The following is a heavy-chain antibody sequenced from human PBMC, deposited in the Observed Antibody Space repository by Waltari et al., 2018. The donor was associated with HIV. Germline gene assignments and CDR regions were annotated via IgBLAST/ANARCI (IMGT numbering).Heavy chain of an antibody. CDR2: VNTNPGNP. CDR3: ARGSYCGGDCYSGGDWFDP. CDR1: GYTFINYA. D-gene: IGHD2-21*02. V-gene: IGHV7-4-1*02. J-gene: IGHJ5*02. Sequence: QVQLVQSGSELKKPGASVNVFCKASGYTFINYAMNWVRQAPGQGLEWMGWVNTNPGNPTDAQGFTGRFVFSLDTSVRTAYLQISSLKAEDTAVYYCARGSYCGGDCYSGGDWFDPWGQGTLVTVSS.